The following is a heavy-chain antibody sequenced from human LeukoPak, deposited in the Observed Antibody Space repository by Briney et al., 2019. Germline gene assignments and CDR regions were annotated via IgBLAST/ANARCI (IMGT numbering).Heavy chain of an antibody. CDR1: GYSFTSYW. D-gene: IGHD2-15*01. V-gene: IGHV5-10-1*01. Sequence: RGESLKISCKGSGYSFTSYWISWVRQMPGKGLEWMGRIDPSDSYTNYSPSFQGHVTISADKSISTAYLQWSSLKASDTAMYYCARHGKDCSGGSCYEGAFDIWGQGTMVTVSS. CDR2: IDPSDSYT. J-gene: IGHJ3*02. CDR3: ARHGKDCSGGSCYEGAFDI.